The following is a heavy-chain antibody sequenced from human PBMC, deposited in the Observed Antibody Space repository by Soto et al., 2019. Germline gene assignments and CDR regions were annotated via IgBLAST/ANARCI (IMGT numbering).Heavy chain of an antibody. V-gene: IGHV3-49*03. CDR1: GFTFGDYA. CDR2: IRSKAYGGTT. D-gene: IGHD3-10*01. CDR3: TRGRRITMVRGVMAY. Sequence: GGSLRLSCTASGFTFGDYAMSWFRQAPGKGLEWVGFIRSKAYGGTTEYAASVKGRFTISRDDSKSIAYLQMNSLKTEDTAVYYCTRGRRITMVRGVMAYWGQGTLVTVSS. J-gene: IGHJ4*02.